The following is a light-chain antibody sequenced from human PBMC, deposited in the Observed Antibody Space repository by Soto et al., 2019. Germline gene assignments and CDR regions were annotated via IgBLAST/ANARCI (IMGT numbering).Light chain of an antibody. CDR1: SSDVGSYKF. Sequence: QSALTQPASVSGSPGQSITISCTGTSSDVGSYKFVSWYQHHPGKAPKLMIYEGSTRPSGVSYRFSGSKSGNTASLTISGLQAEDEADYYCCSYAGSSTLVFGGGTKLTVL. J-gene: IGLJ2*01. V-gene: IGLV2-23*01. CDR2: EGS. CDR3: CSYAGSSTLV.